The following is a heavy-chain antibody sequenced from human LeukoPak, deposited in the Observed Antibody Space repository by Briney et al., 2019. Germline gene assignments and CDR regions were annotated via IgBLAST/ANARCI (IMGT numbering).Heavy chain of an antibody. CDR1: GFTVSSNY. CDR3: ARDGPYYYDSSGYYYGLDY. J-gene: IGHJ4*02. V-gene: IGHV3-30-3*01. D-gene: IGHD3-22*01. CDR2: ISYDGSNK. Sequence: GGSLRLSCAASGFTVSSNYMSWVRQAPGKGLEWVAVISYDGSNKYYADSVKGRFTISRDNSKNTLYLQMNSLRAEDTAVYYCARDGPYYYDSSGYYYGLDYWGQGTLVTVSS.